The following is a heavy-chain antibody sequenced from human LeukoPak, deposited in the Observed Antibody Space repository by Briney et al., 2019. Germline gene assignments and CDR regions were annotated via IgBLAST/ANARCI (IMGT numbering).Heavy chain of an antibody. Sequence: GASVKVSCKAPGYTFTSYGISWVRQAPGRGLEWMGWISAYNGNTNYAQKLQGRVTMTTDTSTSTAYMELRSLRSDDTAVYYCARVSYGYYWFDPWGQGTLVTVSS. CDR3: ARVSYGYYWFDP. CDR1: GYTFTSYG. D-gene: IGHD5-18*01. J-gene: IGHJ5*02. CDR2: ISAYNGNT. V-gene: IGHV1-18*01.